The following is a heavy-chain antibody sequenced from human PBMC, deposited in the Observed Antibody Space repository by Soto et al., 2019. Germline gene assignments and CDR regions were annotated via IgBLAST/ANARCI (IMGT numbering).Heavy chain of an antibody. D-gene: IGHD1-26*01. V-gene: IGHV3-30-3*01. J-gene: IGHJ4*02. Sequence: PGGSLRLSCTGSGFSFGAYGIGWVRQAPGKGLEWVAVISYDGSNNYYADSVKGRFTISRDNSKNTPYLQMNSLRAEDTAVYYCASDFGSLGATIDYWGQGTLVTVSS. CDR1: GFSFGAYG. CDR2: ISYDGSNN. CDR3: ASDFGSLGATIDY.